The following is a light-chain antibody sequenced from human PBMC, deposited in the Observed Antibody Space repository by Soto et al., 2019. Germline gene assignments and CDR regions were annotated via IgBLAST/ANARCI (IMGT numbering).Light chain of an antibody. CDR1: QSVSSSY. CDR3: QEYGSSRT. CDR2: GAS. V-gene: IGKV3-20*01. Sequence: EIVLTQSPGTLSLSPGERATLSCRASQSVSSSYLAWYQQKPGQAPRLLIYGASSRATGIPDRFSGSGSGTDFTLTISRLEPEDFAVYYCQEYGSSRTFGQGTKEDIK. J-gene: IGKJ1*01.